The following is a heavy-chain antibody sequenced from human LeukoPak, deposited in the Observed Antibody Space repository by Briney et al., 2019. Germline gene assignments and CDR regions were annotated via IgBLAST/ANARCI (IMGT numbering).Heavy chain of an antibody. V-gene: IGHV4-4*07. D-gene: IGHD6-13*01. CDR2: IYSTGST. Sequence: SETLSHTCTVSGGSISSYYWSWIRQPAGKGLEWIGRIYSTGSTNYNPSLKSRVTMSVDTSKNQFSLRLRSVTAADTAVYYCARQIASAGTAGFDFWGQGALVTVSS. CDR1: GGSISSYY. J-gene: IGHJ4*02. CDR3: ARQIASAGTAGFDF.